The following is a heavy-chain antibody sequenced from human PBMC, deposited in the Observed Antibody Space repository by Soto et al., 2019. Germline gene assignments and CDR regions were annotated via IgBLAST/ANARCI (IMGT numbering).Heavy chain of an antibody. Sequence: TLSLTCAVSGGSISSGGYSWSWIRQPPGKGLEWIGYIYHSGSTYYNPSLKSRVTISVDRSKNQFSLKLSSVTAADTAVYYCARGRSYYYDSSGQYYYYYYGMDVCGQGTTVTVSS. V-gene: IGHV4-30-2*01. CDR1: GGSISSGGYS. CDR3: ARGRSYYYDSSGQYYYYYYGMDV. D-gene: IGHD3-22*01. CDR2: IYHSGST. J-gene: IGHJ6*02.